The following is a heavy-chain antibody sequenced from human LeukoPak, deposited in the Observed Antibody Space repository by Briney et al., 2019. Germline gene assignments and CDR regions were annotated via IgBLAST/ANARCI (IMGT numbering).Heavy chain of an antibody. D-gene: IGHD4-17*01. CDR3: ARGGSYGDYGIKRQSYYYYYYMDV. V-gene: IGHV4-4*07. CDR1: GGSISSYY. CDR2: IYTSGST. J-gene: IGHJ6*03. Sequence: SETLSLTCTVSGGSISSYYWSWIRQPAGKGLEWIGRIYTSGSTNHNPSLKSRVTISVDTSKNQFSLKLSSVTAADTAVYYCARGGSYGDYGIKRQSYYYYYYMDVWGKGTTVTISS.